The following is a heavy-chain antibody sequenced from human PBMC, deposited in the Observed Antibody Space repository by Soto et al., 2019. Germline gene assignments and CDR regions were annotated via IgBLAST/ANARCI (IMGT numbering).Heavy chain of an antibody. D-gene: IGHD2-21*01. Sequence: QVLLQESGPARVMPSETLSLTCTVSGGSVSTAGHYWSWIRLRPGKGLQWIGYIYGGGSTFYTPSLSGRVTLSVDASRNQFFLRMTSVSATDTAVYYCARGACDGGRCDRFPAFDFWGQGTLVTVSS. V-gene: IGHV4-30-4*01. CDR1: GGSVSTAGHY. CDR3: ARGACDGGRCDRFPAFDF. J-gene: IGHJ4*02. CDR2: IYGGGST.